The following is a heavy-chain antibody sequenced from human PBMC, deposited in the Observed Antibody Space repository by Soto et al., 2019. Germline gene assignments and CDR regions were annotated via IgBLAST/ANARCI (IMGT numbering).Heavy chain of an antibody. V-gene: IGHV4-61*01. CDR2: IYYSGST. Sequence: SETLSLTCTVSGGSVSSGSYYWSWIRHPPGKGLEWIGYIYYSGSTNYNPSLKSRVTISVDTSKNQFSLKLSSVTAAYTAVYYCARDLAGKFDPWGQGTLVTVSS. CDR1: GGSVSSGSYY. J-gene: IGHJ5*02. CDR3: ARDLAGKFDP. D-gene: IGHD3-10*01.